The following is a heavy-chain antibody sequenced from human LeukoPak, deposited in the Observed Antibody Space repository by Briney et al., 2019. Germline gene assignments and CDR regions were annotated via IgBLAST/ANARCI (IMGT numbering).Heavy chain of an antibody. J-gene: IGHJ4*02. CDR3: ARDPDGYSYGYADY. CDR1: RFTFSSYS. V-gene: IGHV3-21*01. CDR2: ISSSSSYK. Sequence: SGGSLRLSCAASRFTFSSYSMKWVRQAPGEGREWVSCISSSSSYKYYADSVKGRFTISRDNAKNSLYLQMTSLRVEDTAVYYCARDPDGYSYGYADYWGQGTLVTVSS. D-gene: IGHD5-18*01.